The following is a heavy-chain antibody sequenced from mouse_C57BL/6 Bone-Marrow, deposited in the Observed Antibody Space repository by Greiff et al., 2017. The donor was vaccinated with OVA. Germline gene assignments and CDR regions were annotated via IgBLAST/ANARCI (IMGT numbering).Heavy chain of an antibody. CDR2: INPNNGGT. J-gene: IGHJ2*01. Sequence: EVQLKQSGPELVKPGASVKISCKASGYTFTDYYMNWVKQSHGKSLEWIGDINPNNGGTSYNQKFKGKATLTVDKSSSTAYMELRSLTSEDSAVYYCARTMVTTDYFDYWGQGTTLTVSS. CDR3: ARTMVTTDYFDY. D-gene: IGHD2-2*01. V-gene: IGHV1-26*01. CDR1: GYTFTDYY.